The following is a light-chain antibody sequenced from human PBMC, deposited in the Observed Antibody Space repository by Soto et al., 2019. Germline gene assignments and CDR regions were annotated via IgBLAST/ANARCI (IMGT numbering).Light chain of an antibody. CDR1: QGISSY. CDR2: AAS. V-gene: IGKV1-8*01. Sequence: AIRMTQSPSSFSASTGDRVTITCRASQGISSYLAWYQQKPGKAPKLLIYAASTLQSGVPSRFSGSGSGTDFTLTISCLQSEGFATYYCQQYYSYALTFGGGTKVEIK. J-gene: IGKJ4*01. CDR3: QQYYSYALT.